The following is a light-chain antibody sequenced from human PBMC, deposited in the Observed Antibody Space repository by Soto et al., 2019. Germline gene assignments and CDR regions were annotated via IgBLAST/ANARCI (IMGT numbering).Light chain of an antibody. CDR2: DAS. V-gene: IGKV1-5*01. CDR3: QQYNSYPYT. CDR1: QSISGW. Sequence: DIQMPQSPSTLSASVGDTVSITCRASQSISGWMAWYQQKPGKVPKLLIFDASSLESGVPSRFSGSGAGTIFTLTISGLQPGDFATYSCQQYNSYPYTFGQGTKLEI. J-gene: IGKJ2*01.